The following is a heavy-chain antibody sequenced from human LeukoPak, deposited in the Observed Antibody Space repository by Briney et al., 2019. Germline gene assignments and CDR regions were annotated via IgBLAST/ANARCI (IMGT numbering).Heavy chain of an antibody. V-gene: IGHV4-59*12. CDR1: GGSISSYY. CDR2: IYYSGST. CDR3: ARCSGAANFDY. D-gene: IGHD1-26*01. Sequence: PSETLSLTCTVSGGSISSYYWSWIRQPPGKGLEWIGYIYYSGSTNYNPSLKSRVTISVDRSKNQFSLKLSSVTAADTAVYYCARCSGAANFDYWGQGTLVTVSS. J-gene: IGHJ4*02.